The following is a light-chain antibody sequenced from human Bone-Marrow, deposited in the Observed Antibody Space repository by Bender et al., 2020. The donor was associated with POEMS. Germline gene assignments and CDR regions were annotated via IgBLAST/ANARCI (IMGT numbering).Light chain of an antibody. CDR2: TNN. CDR1: SSNIGSNA. Sequence: QSVLTQPPSASGTPGQRVTISCSGSSSNIGSNAINWYQQLPGTAPRLLIYTNNHRPSGVPDRFSGSKSGTSASLAIGGLQSEDEADYYCQSNDVDSRVFGGGTKLTVL. J-gene: IGLJ3*02. CDR3: QSNDVDSRV. V-gene: IGLV1-44*01.